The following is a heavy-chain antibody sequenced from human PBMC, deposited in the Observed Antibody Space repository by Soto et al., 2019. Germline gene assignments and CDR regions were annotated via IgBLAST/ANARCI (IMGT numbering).Heavy chain of an antibody. V-gene: IGHV3-49*04. CDR3: TRVTYYDSSGYDY. J-gene: IGHJ4*02. D-gene: IGHD3-22*01. CDR1: GFTFGDYA. Sequence: GGSLRLSCTASGFTFGDYAMSWVRQAPGKGLEWVGFIRSKAYGGTTEYAASVKGRFTISRDDSKSIAYLQMNSLKTEDTAVYYCTRVTYYDSSGYDYWGQGTLVTVSS. CDR2: IRSKAYGGTT.